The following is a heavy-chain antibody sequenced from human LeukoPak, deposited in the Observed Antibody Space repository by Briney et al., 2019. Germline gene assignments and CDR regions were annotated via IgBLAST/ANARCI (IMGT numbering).Heavy chain of an antibody. Sequence: PGGSLRLSCAASGFSFSAFEMNWVRQAPGKGLEWISHISTGGRTIYYADSVKGRFTISRDNAKNSLYLQMNSLRGEDTGVYYCARGSGYVLDYWTQRTLVTVSS. CDR1: GFSFSAFE. CDR2: ISTGGRTI. CDR3: ARGSGYVLDY. D-gene: IGHD2-15*01. V-gene: IGHV3-48*03. J-gene: IGHJ4*02.